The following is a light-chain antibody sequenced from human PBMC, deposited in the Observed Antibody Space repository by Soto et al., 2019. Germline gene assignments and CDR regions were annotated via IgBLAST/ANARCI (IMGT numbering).Light chain of an antibody. J-gene: IGLJ1*01. CDR1: SSDIGAYNY. CDR3: SSYSTTSTLV. CDR2: EVN. Sequence: QSALTQPASLSGSPGQSITISCTGTSSDIGAYNYVSWYQQLPGKAPKLILYEVNNRPSGVSNHFSGSKSGNTASLIISGLQADDEADYYCSSYSTTSTLVFGSGTKVTVL. V-gene: IGLV2-14*01.